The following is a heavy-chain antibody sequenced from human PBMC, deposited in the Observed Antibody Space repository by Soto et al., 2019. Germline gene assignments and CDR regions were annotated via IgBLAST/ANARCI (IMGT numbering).Heavy chain of an antibody. J-gene: IGHJ4*02. CDR1: GFTFSSYA. V-gene: IGHV3-23*01. CDR2: ISGSGGST. Sequence: GGSLRLSCAASGFTFSSYAMSWVRQAPGKGLEWVSAISGSGGSTYYADSVKGRFTISRDNSKNTLYLQMNSLRAEDTAVYYCAKSDGDCTNGVCYLDYWGQGTLVTVSS. CDR3: AKSDGDCTNGVCYLDY. D-gene: IGHD2-8*01.